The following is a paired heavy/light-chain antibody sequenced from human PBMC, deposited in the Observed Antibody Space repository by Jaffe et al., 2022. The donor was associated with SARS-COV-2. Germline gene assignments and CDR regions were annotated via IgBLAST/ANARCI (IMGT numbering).Light chain of an antibody. CDR1: SSDVGGYNY. CDR3: NSYKNDATLV. CDR2: EVN. J-gene: IGLJ2*01. V-gene: IGLV2-14*01. Sequence: QSALTQPASVSGSPGQSIAISCTGTSSDVGGYNYVSWYQQHPGKAPKLMIYEVNNRPSGVPDRFSGSKSGNTASLTISGLQAEDEADYYCNSYKNDATLVFGGGTKLTVL.
Heavy chain of an antibody. V-gene: IGHV3-7*01. Sequence: QLVESGGGLVQPGGSLRLSCAASGFTFSSHWMSWVRQAPGKGLEWVANINQDGSGKYYMDSVKGRFTISRDNAKNSLSLQMNSLRAEDTAVYYCATVGGSWPHYFFDYWGQGILVTVSS. CDR3: ATVGGSWPHYFFDY. J-gene: IGHJ4*02. D-gene: IGHD6-13*01. CDR1: GFTFSSHW. CDR2: INQDGSGK.